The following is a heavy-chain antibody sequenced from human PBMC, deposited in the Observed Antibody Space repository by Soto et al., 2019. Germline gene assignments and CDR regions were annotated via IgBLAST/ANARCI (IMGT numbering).Heavy chain of an antibody. D-gene: IGHD3-16*01. J-gene: IGHJ4*02. Sequence: QVQLVESGGDVVQPGRSLRLSCAASGFTFSFYAMHWVRQAPGKGLEWVAVISYNGRNKHYVDSVKGRFTISRDNSHYTLYLQMDSLRPDDTAVYYCARQAKIGDRSQFYFDSWGQGTLVTVSS. CDR2: ISYNGRNK. CDR1: GFTFSFYA. V-gene: IGHV3-30*04. CDR3: ARQAKIGDRSQFYFDS.